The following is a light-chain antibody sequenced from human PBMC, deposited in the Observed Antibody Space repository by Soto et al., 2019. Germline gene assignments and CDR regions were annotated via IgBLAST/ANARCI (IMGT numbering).Light chain of an antibody. V-gene: IGLV2-14*01. CDR3: SSYTSTTTLYV. Sequence: QSVLTQPASVSGSPGQSITITCTGTSNDVGGYDYVSWYQQNPGKAPRLIIFEVSNRPSGASNRFSGSKSGDTASLTISGLHAEDEADYYCSSYTSTTTLYVFGTGTKVTVL. CDR1: SNDVGGYDY. CDR2: EVS. J-gene: IGLJ1*01.